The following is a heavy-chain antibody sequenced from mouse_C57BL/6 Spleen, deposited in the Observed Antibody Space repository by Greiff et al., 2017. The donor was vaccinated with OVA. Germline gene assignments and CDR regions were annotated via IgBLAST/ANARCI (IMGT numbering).Heavy chain of an antibody. CDR3: ASSYDGYYEWFAY. Sequence: EVMLVESVAELVRPGASVKLSCTASGFNIKNTYMHWVKQRPEQGLEWIGRIDPANGNTKYAPKFQGKATITADTSSNTAYLQLSSLTSEDTAIYYCASSYDGYYEWFAYWGQGTLVTVSA. J-gene: IGHJ3*01. D-gene: IGHD2-3*01. CDR1: GFNIKNTY. CDR2: IDPANGNT. V-gene: IGHV14-3*01.